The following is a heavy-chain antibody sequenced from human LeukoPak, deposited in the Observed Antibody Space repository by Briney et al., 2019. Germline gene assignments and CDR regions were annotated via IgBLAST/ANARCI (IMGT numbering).Heavy chain of an antibody. J-gene: IGHJ4*02. CDR3: ARHGQERAMVNPLYYFDY. V-gene: IGHV4-59*08. Sequence: SETLSLTCTVSGGSISSYYWSWIRQPPGKGLEWIGYISHSGSTNYNPSLKSRVTISVDTSKDQFSLKLTSVTAADAAVYYCARHGQERAMVNPLYYFDYWGQGTLVTVSS. D-gene: IGHD5-18*01. CDR2: ISHSGST. CDR1: GGSISSYY.